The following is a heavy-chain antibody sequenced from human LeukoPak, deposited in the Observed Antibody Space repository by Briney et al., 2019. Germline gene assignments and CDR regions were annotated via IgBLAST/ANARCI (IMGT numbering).Heavy chain of an antibody. V-gene: IGHV5-51*01. CDR3: ARGHYYGSAPMDY. J-gene: IGHJ4*02. Sequence: GESLKTSCKGSGYSFTDYWIGWVRQMPGKGLEWMGIIYLGDSDIRYSPSFQGQVTISADKSISTAYLQWSSLKASDTAMYYCARGHYYGSAPMDYWGLGTLVTVSS. CDR1: GYSFTDYW. CDR2: IYLGDSDI. D-gene: IGHD3-10*01.